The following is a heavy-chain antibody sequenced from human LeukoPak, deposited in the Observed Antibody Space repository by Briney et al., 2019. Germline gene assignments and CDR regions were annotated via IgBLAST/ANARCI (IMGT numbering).Heavy chain of an antibody. CDR1: GFTFSSYG. V-gene: IGHV3-30*02. CDR2: IRYDGSNK. J-gene: IGHJ4*02. D-gene: IGHD6-13*01. Sequence: GGSLRLSCAASGFTFSSYGMHWVRQAPGKGLEWVAFIRYDGSNKYYADSVKGRFTISRDNSKNTLYLQMNSLRAEDTAVYYCAKANAGYSSSWYSRYYFDYWGQGTLVTVSS. CDR3: AKANAGYSSSWYSRYYFDY.